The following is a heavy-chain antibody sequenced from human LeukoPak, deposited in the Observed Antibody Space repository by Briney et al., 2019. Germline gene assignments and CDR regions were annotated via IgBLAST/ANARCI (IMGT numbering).Heavy chain of an antibody. Sequence: PGGSLRLSCAASGFTFSSYGMHWVRQAPGKGLEWVAFIRYDGSNKYYADSVKGRFTISRDNSKNTLYLQMNSLRAEDTAVYYCAKLNRIVGAFGAFDIGGQGTMVTVSS. CDR2: IRYDGSNK. J-gene: IGHJ3*02. CDR1: GFTFSSYG. CDR3: AKLNRIVGAFGAFDI. D-gene: IGHD1-26*01. V-gene: IGHV3-30*02.